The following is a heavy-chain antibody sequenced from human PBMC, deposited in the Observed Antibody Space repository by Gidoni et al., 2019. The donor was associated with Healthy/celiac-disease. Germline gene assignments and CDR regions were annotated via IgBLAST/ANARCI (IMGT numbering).Heavy chain of an antibody. J-gene: IGHJ3*02. CDR3: ASYSIIVGATADAFDI. CDR2: IIPIFGTA. CDR1: GGTFSSDA. V-gene: IGHV1-69*06. D-gene: IGHD1-26*01. Sequence: QVQLVQSGAEVKKPGSSVKVSCKASGGTFSSDAISWVRQAPGQGLEWMGGIIPIFGTANYAQKFQGRVTITADKSTSTAYMELSSLRSEDTAVYYCASYSIIVGATADAFDIWGQGTMVTVSS.